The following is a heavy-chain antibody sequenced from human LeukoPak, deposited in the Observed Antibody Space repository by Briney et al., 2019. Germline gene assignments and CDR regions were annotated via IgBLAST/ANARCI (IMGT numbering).Heavy chain of an antibody. J-gene: IGHJ4*02. V-gene: IGHV3-9*01. CDR1: GLTFYDYA. CDR2: ITWNSGSI. D-gene: IGHD3-10*01. CDR3: AAGAGITRY. Sequence: GGSLRLSCAASGLTFYDYAMHWVRQAPGRGLEWVSGITWNSGSIAYADSVKGRFTISRDNTKNSLYLQVNSLRSEDTALYYCAAGAGITRYWGQGTLVTVSS.